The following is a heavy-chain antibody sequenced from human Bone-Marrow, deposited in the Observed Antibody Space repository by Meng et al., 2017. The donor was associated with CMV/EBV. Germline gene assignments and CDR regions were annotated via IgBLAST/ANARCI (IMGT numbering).Heavy chain of an antibody. V-gene: IGHV3-23*01. Sequence: GESLKISCAASGFTFSSSAMSWVRQAPGKGLEWVSAISGSGGSTYYADSVKGRFTISRDNSKNTLYLQMNSLRAEDTAVYYCAKVQYQLEGSAFDIWGQGTMVTVSS. CDR3: AKVQYQLEGSAFDI. J-gene: IGHJ3*02. CDR1: GFTFSSSA. CDR2: ISGSGGST. D-gene: IGHD2-2*01.